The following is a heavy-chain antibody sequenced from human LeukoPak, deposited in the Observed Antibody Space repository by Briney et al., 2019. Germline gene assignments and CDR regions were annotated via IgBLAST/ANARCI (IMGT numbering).Heavy chain of an antibody. J-gene: IGHJ4*02. Sequence: GGSLRLSCAASGFTFSGYEMNWVRQAPGKGLEWVSYISSSGSTIYYADSVKGRFTISRDNAKNSLYLQMNSPRAEDTAVYYCARVEMATIGVDYWGQGTLVTVSS. CDR2: ISSSGSTI. D-gene: IGHD5-24*01. V-gene: IGHV3-48*03. CDR1: GFTFSGYE. CDR3: ARVEMATIGVDY.